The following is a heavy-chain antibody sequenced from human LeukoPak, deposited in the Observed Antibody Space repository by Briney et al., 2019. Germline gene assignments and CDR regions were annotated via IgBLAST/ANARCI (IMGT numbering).Heavy chain of an antibody. D-gene: IGHD2-2*01. CDR3: ARDQGTRIVVVPAYDYYYGMDV. CDR1: GFTFSSYW. Sequence: GGSLRLSCAASGFTFSSYWMSWVRQAPGKGLEWVANIKQDGSEKYYVDSVKGRFTISRDNAKNSLYLQMDSLRAEDTAVYYCARDQGTRIVVVPAYDYYYGMDVWGKGTTVTVSS. CDR2: IKQDGSEK. V-gene: IGHV3-7*03. J-gene: IGHJ6*04.